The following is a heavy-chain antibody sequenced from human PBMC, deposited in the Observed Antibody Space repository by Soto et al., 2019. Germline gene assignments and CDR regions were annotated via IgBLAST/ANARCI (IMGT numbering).Heavy chain of an antibody. D-gene: IGHD1-1*01. CDR1: GGTFSSYT. CDR2: IIPILGIA. Sequence: QVQLVQSGAEVKKPGSSVKVSCKASGGTFSSYTISWVRQAPGQGLEWMGRIIPILGIANYAQKFQGRVTITADKSTSTAYMELSCLRSEDTAVYYCAREGHTPNAEYWGQGTLVTVSS. V-gene: IGHV1-69*08. CDR3: AREGHTPNAEY. J-gene: IGHJ4*02.